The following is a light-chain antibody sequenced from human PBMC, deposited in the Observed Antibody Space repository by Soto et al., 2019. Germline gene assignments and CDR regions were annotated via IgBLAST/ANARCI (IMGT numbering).Light chain of an antibody. CDR3: SSYTSSSTLV. J-gene: IGLJ7*01. CDR1: SSDVGAYNY. V-gene: IGLV2-14*01. Sequence: QSALTQPASVSGSPGQSITISCTGTSSDVGAYNYVSWYRQHPGKAPKLMIYEVTNRPSGVSNRFSGSKSGSTASLTISGLQAEDEADYYYSSYTSSSTLVFGGGTQLTVL. CDR2: EVT.